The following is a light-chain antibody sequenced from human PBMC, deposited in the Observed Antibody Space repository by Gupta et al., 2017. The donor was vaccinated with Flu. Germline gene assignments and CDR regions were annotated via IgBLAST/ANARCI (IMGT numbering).Light chain of an antibody. J-gene: IGKJ1*01. V-gene: IGKV4-1*01. CDR3: QQDDTTPWT. CDR1: QNILYSSNNRNY. Sequence: DIVMTQSPDSLAVSLGERATINCESSQNILYSSNNRNYLAWYQQKPGQPPKLLIYWASTRHSGVPDRFSGRGSGTDFALTIDSLQAEDVAVYYCQQDDTTPWTFGQGTKVEIK. CDR2: WAS.